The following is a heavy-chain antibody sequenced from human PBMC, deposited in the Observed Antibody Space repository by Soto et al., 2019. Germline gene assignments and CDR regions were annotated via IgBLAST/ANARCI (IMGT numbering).Heavy chain of an antibody. D-gene: IGHD3-3*01. CDR1: GFTFSSYG. CDR2: IWYDGSNK. V-gene: IGHV3-33*01. Sequence: GGSLRLSCAASGFTFSSYGMHWVRQAPGKGLEWVAVIWYDGSNKYYADSVKGRFTISRDNSKNTLYLQMNSLRAEDTAVYYCARDFGVEYFDYWGQGTLVTVSS. CDR3: ARDFGVEYFDY. J-gene: IGHJ4*02.